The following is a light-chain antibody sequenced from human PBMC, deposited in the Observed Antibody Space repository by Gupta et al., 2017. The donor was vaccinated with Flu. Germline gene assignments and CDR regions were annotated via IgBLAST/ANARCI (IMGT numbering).Light chain of an antibody. Sequence: SYELTQPLSVSSPLGQTATITCGGNKIGNRNVHWSQQRQGQATVLVIYRDNKRPSGIPERFSGSNSGNTATLTISGAQAGEEAYYYCQEWDSNYAVFGGGSKLTVL. J-gene: IGLJ3*02. CDR3: QEWDSNYAV. CDR1: KIGNRN. CDR2: RDN. V-gene: IGLV3-9*01.